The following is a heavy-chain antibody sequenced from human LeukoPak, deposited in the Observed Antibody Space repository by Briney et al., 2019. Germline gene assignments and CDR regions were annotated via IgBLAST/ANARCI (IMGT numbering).Heavy chain of an antibody. J-gene: IGHJ4*02. D-gene: IGHD3-22*01. Sequence: PGGSLRLSCAASGFTFSSYGMSWVRQAPGKGLEWVAVISYDGSNKYYADSVKGRSTISRDNSKNTLYLQMNSLRAEDTAVYYCARESESYDSTGSTFAYWGQGTLVTVSS. V-gene: IGHV3-30*03. CDR1: GFTFSSYG. CDR2: ISYDGSNK. CDR3: ARESESYDSTGSTFAY.